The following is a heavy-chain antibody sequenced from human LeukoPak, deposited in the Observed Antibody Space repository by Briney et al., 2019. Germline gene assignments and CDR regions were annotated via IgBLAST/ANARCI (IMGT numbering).Heavy chain of an antibody. CDR3: ARPSYCSGGSCHYYYGMDV. V-gene: IGHV3-21*01. J-gene: IGHJ6*02. CDR2: ISSSSSYI. CDR1: GFTFSSYS. Sequence: GGSLRLSCAASGFTFSSYSMNWVRQAPGKGLEWVSSISSSSSYIYYADSVKGRLTISRDNAKNSLYLQMNSLRAEDTAVYYCARPSYCSGGSCHYYYGMDVWGQGTTVTVSS. D-gene: IGHD2-15*01.